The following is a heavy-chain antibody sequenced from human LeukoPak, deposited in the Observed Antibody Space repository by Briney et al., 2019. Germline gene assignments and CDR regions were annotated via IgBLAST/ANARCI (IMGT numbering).Heavy chain of an antibody. CDR3: AELGITMIGGV. Sequence: GGPLRLSCAASGFTYSSFEMNWVREAPGKGLEGVSYISSSGSTIYYADSVKGRFTISRDNAKNSLYLQMNSLRAEDAAVYYCAELGITMIGGVWGKGTTVTISS. V-gene: IGHV3-48*03. J-gene: IGHJ6*04. CDR2: ISSSGSTI. CDR1: GFTYSSFE. D-gene: IGHD3-10*02.